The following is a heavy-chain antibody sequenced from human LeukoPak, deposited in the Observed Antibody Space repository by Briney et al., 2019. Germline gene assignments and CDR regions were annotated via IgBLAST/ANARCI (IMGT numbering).Heavy chain of an antibody. V-gene: IGHV1-46*02. Sequence: ASVKVSCKSSGHTFNNHFIHWVRQAPGQELEWMGMINPRDGTTRTLQKFQGRVTMTRDTSTSTLYMGLSSLRSEDTATYFCARGADQEFDFWGQGTLVTVSS. J-gene: IGHJ4*02. CDR1: GHTFNNHF. CDR2: INPRDGTT. CDR3: ARGADQEFDF.